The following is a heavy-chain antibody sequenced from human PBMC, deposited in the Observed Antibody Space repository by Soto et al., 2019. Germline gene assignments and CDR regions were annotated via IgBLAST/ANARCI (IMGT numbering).Heavy chain of an antibody. Sequence: GGSLRLSCAASGFTFSSYAMHWVRQAPGKGLEWVAVISYDGSNKYYADSVKGRFTISRDNSKNTLYLQMNSLRAEDTAVYYCARDRSGGTYFDYGGQGTLVTVSS. J-gene: IGHJ4*02. CDR1: GFTFSSYA. CDR2: ISYDGSNK. V-gene: IGHV3-30-3*01. CDR3: ARDRSGGTYFDY. D-gene: IGHD2-15*01.